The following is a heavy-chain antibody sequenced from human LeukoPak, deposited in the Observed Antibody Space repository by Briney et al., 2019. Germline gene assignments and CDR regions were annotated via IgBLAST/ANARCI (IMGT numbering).Heavy chain of an antibody. CDR1: GYTFNSYG. V-gene: IGHV1-18*01. CDR2: ISAYNGNT. Sequence: ASVKVSCKASGYTFNSYGISWVRQAPGQGLEWMGWISAYNGNTNYAQKLQGRVTMTTDTSTSTAYMELRSRRSDDTAVYYCARERVRGVYYYWGQGTLVTVSS. CDR3: ARERVRGVYYY. D-gene: IGHD3-10*01. J-gene: IGHJ4*02.